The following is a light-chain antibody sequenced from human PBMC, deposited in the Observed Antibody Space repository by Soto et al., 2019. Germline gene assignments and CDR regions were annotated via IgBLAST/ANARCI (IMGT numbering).Light chain of an antibody. J-gene: IGLJ1*01. Sequence: QSVLAQPASVSGSPGQSITISCTGTSSDVGGYNYVSWYQQHPGKAPKLMIYDVSNRPSGVSNRFSGSKSGNTASLTISALQAEDEADYYCCSYTTSNTRQIVFGTGTKVTVL. CDR1: SSDVGGYNY. V-gene: IGLV2-14*01. CDR2: DVS. CDR3: CSYTTSNTRQIV.